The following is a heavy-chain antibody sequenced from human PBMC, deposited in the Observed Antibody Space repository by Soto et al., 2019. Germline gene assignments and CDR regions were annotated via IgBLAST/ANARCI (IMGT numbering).Heavy chain of an antibody. D-gene: IGHD3-9*01. Sequence: GASVKVSCKASGYTFTSYDINWVRQATGQGLEWMGWMNPNSGNTGYAQKFQGRVTMTRNTSISTAYMELSSLRSEDTAVYYFARMYYVILTGYYIDYYYHMDVWGKGTTVTVSS. CDR2: MNPNSGNT. CDR3: ARMYYVILTGYYIDYYYHMDV. V-gene: IGHV1-8*01. J-gene: IGHJ6*03. CDR1: GYTFTSYD.